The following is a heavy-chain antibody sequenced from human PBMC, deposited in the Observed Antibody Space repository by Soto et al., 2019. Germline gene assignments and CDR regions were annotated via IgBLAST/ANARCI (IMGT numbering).Heavy chain of an antibody. J-gene: IGHJ4*02. D-gene: IGHD3-9*01. CDR1: GGSISSSSYY. CDR3: ARHDSLRPGLTGRVY. Sequence: SETLSLTCTVSGGSISSSSYYWGWIRQPPGKGLEWIGSIYYSGSTYYNPSLKSRVTISVDTSKNQFSLKLSSVTAADTAVYYCARHDSLRPGLTGRVYWGQGTLVTVSS. V-gene: IGHV4-39*01. CDR2: IYYSGST.